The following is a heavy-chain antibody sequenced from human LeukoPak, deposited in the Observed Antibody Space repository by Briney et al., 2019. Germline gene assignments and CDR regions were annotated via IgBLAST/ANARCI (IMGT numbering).Heavy chain of an antibody. Sequence: GGTLVLSCAASGFPFNNYGISLVRPAPGKGLEWVSAISASGGTTYYADSVEGHFTISRDNSKNTLYLQMNSLSAEDKAVYYCAKNGDRGAYCSGGTCYPYYYYYMDVWGKGTTVTISS. CDR2: ISASGGTT. CDR1: GFPFNNYG. V-gene: IGHV3-23*01. D-gene: IGHD2-15*01. CDR3: AKNGDRGAYCSGGTCYPYYYYYMDV. J-gene: IGHJ6*03.